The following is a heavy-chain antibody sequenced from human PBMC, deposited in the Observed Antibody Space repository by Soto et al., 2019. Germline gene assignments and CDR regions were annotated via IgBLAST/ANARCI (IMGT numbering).Heavy chain of an antibody. CDR1: GGSISSYY. Sequence: QVQLQESGPGLVKPSETLSLTCTVSGGSISSYYWSWIRQPPGKGLEWIGYIYYSGSTNYNPSLKSRVTISVDTSKNQFSLKLSSVTAADTAVYYCATGYSSGWYSYWGQGTLVTVSS. CDR3: ATGYSSGWYSY. CDR2: IYYSGST. D-gene: IGHD6-19*01. J-gene: IGHJ4*02. V-gene: IGHV4-59*01.